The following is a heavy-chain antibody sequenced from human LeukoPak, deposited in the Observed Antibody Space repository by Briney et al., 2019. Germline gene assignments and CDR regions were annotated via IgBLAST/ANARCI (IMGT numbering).Heavy chain of an antibody. CDR1: GFTFSSYW. V-gene: IGHV3-48*04. J-gene: IGHJ6*04. CDR2: ISSRGRTI. Sequence: GGSLRLSCAASGFTFSSYWMSWVRQAPGKGLEWISYISSRGRTIYYADSVKGRFTISRDNAKKSLYLQMNSLRAEDTAVYYCARAPESAAGPVYYYFYGRDAGAKGTRVTVPS. CDR3: ARAPESAAGPVYYYFYGRDA. D-gene: IGHD6-25*01.